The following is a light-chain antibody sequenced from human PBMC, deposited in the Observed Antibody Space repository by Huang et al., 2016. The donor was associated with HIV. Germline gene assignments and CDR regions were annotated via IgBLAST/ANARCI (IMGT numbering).Light chain of an antibody. CDR1: QSVSTR. CDR3: QQYNTFT. CDR2: EAS. Sequence: DIQMTQSPSTLSAAIGDRVTITCRASQSVSTRLAWYQQKPGKAPRLLIQEASSLESGVPSRFSGSGSGTECTLTISSLQPDDSATYSCQQYNTFTFGPGTKVDI. J-gene: IGKJ3*01. V-gene: IGKV1-5*03.